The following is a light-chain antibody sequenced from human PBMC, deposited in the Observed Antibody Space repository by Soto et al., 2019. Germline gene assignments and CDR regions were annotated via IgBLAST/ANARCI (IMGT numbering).Light chain of an antibody. V-gene: IGKV3-11*01. CDR1: QSVSSY. CDR3: QQRSNWPPWT. J-gene: IGKJ1*01. Sequence: EILFTQAPATLSFSPGERATLSCRASQSVSSYLAWYQQKPGEAPRLLIYDASNRATGIPARFSGSGSGTDFTLTISSLEPEDFAVYYCQQRSNWPPWTLGQGTKVDIK. CDR2: DAS.